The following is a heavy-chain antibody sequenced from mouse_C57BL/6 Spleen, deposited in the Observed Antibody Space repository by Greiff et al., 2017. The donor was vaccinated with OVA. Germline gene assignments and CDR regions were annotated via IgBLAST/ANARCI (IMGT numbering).Heavy chain of an antibody. CDR1: GYTFTSYW. D-gene: IGHD4-1*01. J-gene: IGHJ2*01. CDR2: IDPSDSYT. Sequence: QVQLQQPGAELVKPGASVKLSCKASGYTFTSYWMQWVKPRPAQGLEWIGAIDPSDSYTNYNQKFKGKATLTVDTSSSTAYMQLSSLTSEDSAVYYCAKLGFDYWGQGTTLTVSS. V-gene: IGHV1-50*01. CDR3: AKLGFDY.